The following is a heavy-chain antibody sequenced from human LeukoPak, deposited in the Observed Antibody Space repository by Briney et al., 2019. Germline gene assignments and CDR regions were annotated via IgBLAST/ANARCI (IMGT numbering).Heavy chain of an antibody. D-gene: IGHD2-15*01. CDR1: GGSISSSSYY. J-gene: IGHJ4*02. CDR3: ARDLAGPKGGY. CDR2: IYYSGST. V-gene: IGHV4-39*07. Sequence: SETLSLTCTVSGGSISSSSYYWGWIRQPPGKGLEWIGSIYYSGSTYYNPSLKSRVTISVDKSKNQFSLKLSSVTAADTAVYYCARDLAGPKGGYWGQGTLVTVSS.